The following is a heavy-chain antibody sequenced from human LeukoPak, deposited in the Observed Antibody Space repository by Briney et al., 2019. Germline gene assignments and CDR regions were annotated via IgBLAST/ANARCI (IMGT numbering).Heavy chain of an antibody. Sequence: GGSLRLTCAASGFTFSSYGMHWVRQAPGKGLEWVAVIWYDGSNKYYADSVKGRFTISRDNSKNTLYLQMNSLRAEDTAVYYCAKDSMVRGRRSWFDPWGQGTLVTVSS. CDR2: IWYDGSNK. CDR1: GFTFSSYG. V-gene: IGHV3-33*06. D-gene: IGHD3-10*01. CDR3: AKDSMVRGRRSWFDP. J-gene: IGHJ5*02.